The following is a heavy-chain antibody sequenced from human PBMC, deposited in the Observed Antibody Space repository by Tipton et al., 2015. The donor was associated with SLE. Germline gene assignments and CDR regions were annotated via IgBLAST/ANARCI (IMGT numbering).Heavy chain of an antibody. CDR2: IYYSGST. V-gene: IGHV4-59*11. CDR3: ARDREAAAHKGDYFDY. Sequence: GLVKPSETLSLTCTVSGGSISSHYWSWIRQPPGKGLEWIGYIYYSGSTNYNPSLKSRVTISVDTSKNQFSLKLSSVTAADTAVYYCARDREAAAHKGDYFDYWGQGTLVTVSS. J-gene: IGHJ4*02. D-gene: IGHD6-25*01. CDR1: GGSISSHY.